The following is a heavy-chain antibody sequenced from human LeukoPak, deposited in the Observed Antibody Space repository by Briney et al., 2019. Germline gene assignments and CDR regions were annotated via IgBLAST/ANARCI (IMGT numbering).Heavy chain of an antibody. Sequence: SETLSHTCTVSGYSISSGYYWGWIRQPPGKGLEWIGSIYHSGSTYYNPSLKSRVTISVDTSKNQFSLKLSSVTAADTAVYYCAREIGYSYRSPGYWGQGTLVTVSS. CDR1: GYSISSGYY. J-gene: IGHJ4*01. CDR2: IYHSGST. V-gene: IGHV4-38-2*02. CDR3: AREIGYSYRSPGY. D-gene: IGHD5-18*01.